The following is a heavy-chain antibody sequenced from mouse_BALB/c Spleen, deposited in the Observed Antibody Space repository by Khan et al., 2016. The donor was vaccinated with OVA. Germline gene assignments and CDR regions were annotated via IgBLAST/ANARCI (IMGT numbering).Heavy chain of an antibody. CDR3: SREWVDGSSFAY. CDR2: IYPSDSYT. CDR1: GYTFTNYW. V-gene: IGHV1-69*02. Sequence: QVQLQQSGIELVRPGASVKLSCKASGYTFTNYWINWVKQRPGQGLEWIGNIYPSDSYTNYNQKFKDKAKLTVDKSSSTAYMQLSSPTSEDSAVYSCSREWVDGSSFAYWGQGTLVTVSA. J-gene: IGHJ3*01. D-gene: IGHD1-3*01.